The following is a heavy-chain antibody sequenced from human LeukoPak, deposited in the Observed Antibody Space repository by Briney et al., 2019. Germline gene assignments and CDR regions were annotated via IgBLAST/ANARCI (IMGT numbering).Heavy chain of an antibody. V-gene: IGHV1-2*06. J-gene: IGHJ3*02. Sequence: GASVKVSCKASGYTFTGYYMHWVRQAPGQGLEWMGRINPNSGGTNYAQKFQGRVTMTRDTSISTAYMELSRLRSDDTAVYYCARGFLEWLYAFDIWGQGTMVTVSS. CDR3: ARGFLEWLYAFDI. D-gene: IGHD3-3*01. CDR2: INPNSGGT. CDR1: GYTFTGYY.